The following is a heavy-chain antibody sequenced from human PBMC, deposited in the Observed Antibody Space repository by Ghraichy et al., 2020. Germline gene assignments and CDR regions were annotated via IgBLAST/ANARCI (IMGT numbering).Heavy chain of an antibody. J-gene: IGHJ4*02. CDR2: IGRSGGNT. V-gene: IGHV3-23*01. Sequence: LSLTCAASGFTFSNYAMPWVRQAPGKGLRWVSGIGRSGGNTYYADSVKGRFSISRDNSKNTLYLQMNSLRAEDTAIYFCAKERLPYGSGTHDYWGQGTLVTVSS. D-gene: IGHD3-10*01. CDR3: AKERLPYGSGTHDY. CDR1: GFTFSNYA.